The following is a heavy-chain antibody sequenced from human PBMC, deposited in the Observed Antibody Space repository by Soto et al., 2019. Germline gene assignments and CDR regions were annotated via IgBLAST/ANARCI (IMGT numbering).Heavy chain of an antibody. CDR3: AKDIGSTQGHDAFDI. D-gene: IGHD2-2*01. Sequence: SLRLSCAASGFTFDDYAMHWVRQAPGKGLEWVSGISWNSGSIGYADSVKGRFTISRDNAKNSLYLQMNSLRAEDTALYYCAKDIGSTQGHDAFDIWGQGTMVTVSS. CDR2: ISWNSGSI. V-gene: IGHV3-9*01. J-gene: IGHJ3*02. CDR1: GFTFDDYA.